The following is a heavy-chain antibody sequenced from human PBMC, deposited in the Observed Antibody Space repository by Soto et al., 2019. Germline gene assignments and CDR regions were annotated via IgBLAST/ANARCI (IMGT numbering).Heavy chain of an antibody. V-gene: IGHV1-18*01. Sequence: ASVKVSCKASGYTFTSYGISWVRQAPGQGLEWMGWISAYNGNTNYAQKLQGRVTMTTDTSTSTAYMELRSLRSDDTAVYYCARDSVLLWFGEPQPPSPNWFDPWGQGTLVTVSS. D-gene: IGHD3-10*01. CDR3: ARDSVLLWFGEPQPPSPNWFDP. J-gene: IGHJ5*02. CDR1: GYTFTSYG. CDR2: ISAYNGNT.